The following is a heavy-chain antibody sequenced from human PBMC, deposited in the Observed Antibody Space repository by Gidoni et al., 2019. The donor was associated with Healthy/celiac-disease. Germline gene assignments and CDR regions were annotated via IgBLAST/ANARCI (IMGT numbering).Heavy chain of an antibody. Sequence: EVQLVESGGGLVQPGGSLRLSCAASGFPVSSNYMSWVRQAPGKGLEWVSVIYSGGSTYYADSVKGRFTISRDNSKNTLYLQMNSLRAEDTAVYYCARDVRIAARRSHDAFDIWGQGTMVTVSS. D-gene: IGHD6-6*01. CDR1: GFPVSSNY. CDR2: IYSGGST. J-gene: IGHJ3*02. CDR3: ARDVRIAARRSHDAFDI. V-gene: IGHV3-66*01.